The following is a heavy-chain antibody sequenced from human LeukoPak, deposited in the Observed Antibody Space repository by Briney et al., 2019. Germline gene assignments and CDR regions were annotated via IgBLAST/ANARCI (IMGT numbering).Heavy chain of an antibody. CDR3: AKHTYDSSGYYLNYFDY. D-gene: IGHD3-22*01. Sequence: GGSLRLSCAASGFTFSSYAMSWVRQAPGKGLEWVSAISGSGGSTYYADSVKGRFTISRDNSKNTLYLQMNSLRAEDTAVYYCAKHTYDSSGYYLNYFDYWGQGTLVTVSS. V-gene: IGHV3-23*01. CDR2: ISGSGGST. CDR1: GFTFSSYA. J-gene: IGHJ4*02.